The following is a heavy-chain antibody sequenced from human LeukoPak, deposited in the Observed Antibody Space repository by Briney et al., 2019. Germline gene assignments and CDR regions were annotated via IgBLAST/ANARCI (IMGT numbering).Heavy chain of an antibody. CDR3: ARVHYSGSGSYYPYYHYGMDV. D-gene: IGHD3-10*01. CDR2: INSDGSST. Sequence: GGSLRLSCAGSGFTFSHFWMSWVRQAPGKGLVWVSRINSDGSSTSYADSVKGRFTISRDNAKNTLYLQMNSLRAEDTAVYYCARVHYSGSGSYYPYYHYGMDVWGQGTTVTVSS. J-gene: IGHJ6*02. V-gene: IGHV3-74*01. CDR1: GFTFSHFW.